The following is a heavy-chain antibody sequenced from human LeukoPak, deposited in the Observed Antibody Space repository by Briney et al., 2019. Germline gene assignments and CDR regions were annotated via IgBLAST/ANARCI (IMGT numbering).Heavy chain of an antibody. CDR3: ARGLIAAAGYFDY. CDR1: GFTFSSYS. Sequence: GGSLRLSCAASGFTFSSYSMNWVRQAPGKGLEWVSSTSSSSSYIYYADSVKGRFTISRDSAKNSLYLQMNSLRAEDTAVYYCARGLIAAAGYFDYWGQGTLVTFSS. CDR2: TSSSSSYI. D-gene: IGHD6-13*01. V-gene: IGHV3-21*01. J-gene: IGHJ4*02.